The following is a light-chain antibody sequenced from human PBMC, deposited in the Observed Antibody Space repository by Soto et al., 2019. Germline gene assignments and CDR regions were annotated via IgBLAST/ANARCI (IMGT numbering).Light chain of an antibody. V-gene: IGKV1-27*01. J-gene: IGKJ1*01. Sequence: DIQMTQSPSSLSASVGDRVTITCRASQGIFNYLAWYQQEPGKVPKLLIYTASSLQSGVPSRFSGSGSGTDFTLTISSLQPEDVATYYCQKNNSAPCTFGQGTKVEIK. CDR1: QGIFNY. CDR2: TAS. CDR3: QKNNSAPCT.